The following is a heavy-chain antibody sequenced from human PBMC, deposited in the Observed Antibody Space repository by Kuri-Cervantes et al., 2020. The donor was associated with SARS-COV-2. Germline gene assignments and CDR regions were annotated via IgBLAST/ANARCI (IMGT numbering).Heavy chain of an antibody. D-gene: IGHD3-3*01. V-gene: IGHV3-30*18. CDR1: GFTFGSYT. Sequence: GESLKISCEASGFTFGSYTMNWVRQAPGKGLEWVAVISYDGSNKYYADSVKGRFTISRDNSKNTLYLQMNGLRAEDTAVYYCAKSPFGFLEWFSGGMDVWGQGTTVTVSS. J-gene: IGHJ6*02. CDR2: ISYDGSNK. CDR3: AKSPFGFLEWFSGGMDV.